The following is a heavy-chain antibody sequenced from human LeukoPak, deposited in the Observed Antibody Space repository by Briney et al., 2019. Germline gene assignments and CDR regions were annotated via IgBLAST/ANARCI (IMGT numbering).Heavy chain of an antibody. D-gene: IGHD5-18*01. Sequence: SETLSLTCTVSGGSISSYYWSWIRQPAGKGLEWIGRIYTSGSTNYNPSLKSRVTMSVDTSKNQFSLKLSSVTAADTAVYYCAREQSGYSYGSYDYWGQGTLVTVSS. CDR3: AREQSGYSYGSYDY. CDR1: GGSISSYY. J-gene: IGHJ4*02. CDR2: IYTSGST. V-gene: IGHV4-4*07.